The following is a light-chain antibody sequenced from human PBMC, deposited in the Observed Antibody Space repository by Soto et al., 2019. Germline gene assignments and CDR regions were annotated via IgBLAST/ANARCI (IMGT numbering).Light chain of an antibody. CDR3: SSYVSGGTYV. V-gene: IGLV2-14*01. CDR1: SSDVGGYNY. CDR2: EVS. J-gene: IGLJ1*01. Sequence: QSALTQPASVSGSPGQSITISCTGTSSDVGGYNYVSWYQQHPGKAPKLMIYEVSNRPSGVSNRFSGSKSGNTASLTISGLQAEDEADYYCSSYVSGGTYVFGAGTKLTVL.